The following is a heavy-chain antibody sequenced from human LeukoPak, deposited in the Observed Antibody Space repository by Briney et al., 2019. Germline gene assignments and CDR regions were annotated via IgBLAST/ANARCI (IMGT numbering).Heavy chain of an antibody. J-gene: IGHJ4*02. CDR2: IYYTGTT. Sequence: PSETLSLTCTVSGDSISSYYWSWIRQPPGKGLEWIGYIYYTGTTNYNPSLKSRVTISVDTSNNQFSLKLTSVTAADTAMYYCARGGSSWDYWGQGTLVTVSS. CDR3: ARGGSSWDY. CDR1: GDSISSYY. D-gene: IGHD6-13*01. V-gene: IGHV4-59*01.